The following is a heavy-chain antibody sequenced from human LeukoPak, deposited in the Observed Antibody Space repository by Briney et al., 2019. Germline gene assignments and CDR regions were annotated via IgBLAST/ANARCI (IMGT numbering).Heavy chain of an antibody. V-gene: IGHV3-33*01. CDR2: IWNAGTNT. J-gene: IGHJ4*02. D-gene: IGHD3-16*01. CDR3: AGDTPPGGDYYFDY. Sequence: GGSLRLSCAASGFSFSTYGMHWVRQAPGKGLEWVALIWNAGTNTYYADSVKGRFTISRDNSKNTLYLQMNSLRAEDTTVYYCAGDTPPGGDYYFDYWGQGTLVIVSS. CDR1: GFSFSTYG.